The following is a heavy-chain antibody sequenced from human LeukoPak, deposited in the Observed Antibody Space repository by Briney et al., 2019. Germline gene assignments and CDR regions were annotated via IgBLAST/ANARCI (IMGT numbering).Heavy chain of an antibody. CDR2: INPSGGST. V-gene: IGHV1-46*01. CDR1: GYTFTSYY. J-gene: IGHJ4*02. CDR3: AKSNGSGSYYAY. D-gene: IGHD3-10*01. Sequence: ASVKVSCKPSGYTFTSYYMHWVRQAPGQGLEWMGIINPSGGSTSYAQKFQGRVTMTRDMSTSTVYMELSSLRSEDTAVYYCAKSNGSGSYYAYWGQGTLVTVSS.